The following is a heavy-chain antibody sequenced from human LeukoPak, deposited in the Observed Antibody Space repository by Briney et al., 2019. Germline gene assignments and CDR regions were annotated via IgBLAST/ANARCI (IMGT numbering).Heavy chain of an antibody. J-gene: IGHJ4*02. D-gene: IGHD3-22*01. CDR2: ISGSGGST. CDR3: AKWDTYYDSSGYYFY. V-gene: IGHV3-23*01. Sequence: GGSLRLSCVASGFTFSSYWMSWVRQAPGKGLEWVSAISGSGGSTYYADSVKGRFTISRDNSKNTLYLQMNSLRAEDTAVYYCAKWDTYYDSSGYYFYWGQGTLVTVSP. CDR1: GFTFSSYW.